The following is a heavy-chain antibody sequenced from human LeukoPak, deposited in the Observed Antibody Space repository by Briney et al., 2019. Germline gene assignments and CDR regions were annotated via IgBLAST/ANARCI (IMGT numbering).Heavy chain of an antibody. CDR1: GGSISSSSYY. CDR2: IYYSGST. J-gene: IGHJ4*02. V-gene: IGHV4-39*01. CDR3: ASFIAAAGTYLDY. Sequence: SETLSLTCTVSGGSISSSSYYWGWIRQPPGKGLEWIGSIYYSGSTYYNPSLKSRVTISVDTSKNQFSLKLSSVTAADTAVYYCASFIAAAGTYLDYWGQGTLVTVSS. D-gene: IGHD6-13*01.